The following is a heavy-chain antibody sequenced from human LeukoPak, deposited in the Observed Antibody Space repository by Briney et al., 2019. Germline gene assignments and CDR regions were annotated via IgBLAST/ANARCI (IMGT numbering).Heavy chain of an antibody. CDR3: ARLGSRLVDY. J-gene: IGHJ4*02. D-gene: IGHD6-25*01. CDR1: GFTFSSYA. V-gene: IGHV3-30-3*01. CDR2: ISYDGSNK. Sequence: GGSLRLSCAASGFTFSSYAMHWVRQAPGKGLEWVAVISYDGSNKYYADSAKGRFTISRDNSKNTLYLQMNSLRAEDTAVYYCARLGSRLVDYWGQGTLVTVSS.